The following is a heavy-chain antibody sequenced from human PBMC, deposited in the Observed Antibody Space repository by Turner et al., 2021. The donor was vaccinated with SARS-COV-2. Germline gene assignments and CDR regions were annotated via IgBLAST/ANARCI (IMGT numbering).Heavy chain of an antibody. CDR3: ARHWEVAAAAYLARFDP. CDR1: GGSISSSSYY. CDR2: IYYIGST. J-gene: IGHJ5*02. Sequence: QLQLQESGPGLVKPSETLSLTCTVSGGSISSSSYYWGWIRQPPGKGLGWIGSIYYIGSTYYNPSLKSRVTISVDTSKNQFSLKLTSVTAADTAVYCCARHWEVAAAAYLARFDPWGQGTLVTVSS. V-gene: IGHV4-39*01. D-gene: IGHD6-13*01.